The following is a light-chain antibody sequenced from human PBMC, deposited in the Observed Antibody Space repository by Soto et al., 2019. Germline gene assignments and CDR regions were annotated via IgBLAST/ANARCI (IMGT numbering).Light chain of an antibody. CDR1: QGVANS. CDR3: QQRTTWPTT. CDR2: DAS. J-gene: IGKJ1*01. Sequence: EIVLTQSPATLSFSPGERAALSCRANQGVANSLAWYQQRPGQAPRLLIYDASYRATGIPPRFSGSGSGTDFTLTISSLEPEHFAVYYCQQRTTWPTTFGQGTRVEIK. V-gene: IGKV3-11*01.